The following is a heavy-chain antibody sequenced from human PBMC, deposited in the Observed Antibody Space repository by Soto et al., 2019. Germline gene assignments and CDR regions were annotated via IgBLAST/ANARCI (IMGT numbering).Heavy chain of an antibody. D-gene: IGHD3-3*01. J-gene: IGHJ5*02. CDR2: IYYSRST. Sequence: QVQLQESGPGLVKPSETLSLTCTVSGGSVNSGSYYWSWIRQPPGMGLEWIGYIYYSRSTNYNPSLKSRVTISVDTSKNQFSLKLNSVTAADTAVYYCARDFWSGHFGPFDPWGQGTLVTVSS. V-gene: IGHV4-61*01. CDR3: ARDFWSGHFGPFDP. CDR1: GGSVNSGSYY.